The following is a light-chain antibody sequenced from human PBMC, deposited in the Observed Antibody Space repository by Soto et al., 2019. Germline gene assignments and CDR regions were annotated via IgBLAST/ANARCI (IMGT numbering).Light chain of an antibody. CDR1: QSVSSNY. V-gene: IGKV3-20*01. Sequence: EIVLTQSPGTLSLSPGERATLSCRASQSVSSNYFAWYQQKPGQAPRLLIHGASRRATGIPDRFSGSGSGTDFTLTISRLEPEDFAVYYCQQYGSSLSLTFGQGTRLEI. CDR3: QQYGSSLSLT. J-gene: IGKJ5*01. CDR2: GAS.